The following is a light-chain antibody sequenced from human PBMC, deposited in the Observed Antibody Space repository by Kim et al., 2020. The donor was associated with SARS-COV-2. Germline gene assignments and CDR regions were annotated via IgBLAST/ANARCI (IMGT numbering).Light chain of an antibody. Sequence: SYELTQPSSVSVSPGQTARITCSGDVLAKKYARWFQQKPGQAPVLVIYKDNERPSGILERFSGSSSGTTVTLTISGAQVEDEADYYCYSAVDNNWVFGGGTQLTVL. CDR1: VLAKKY. V-gene: IGLV3-27*01. J-gene: IGLJ3*02. CDR2: KDN. CDR3: YSAVDNNWV.